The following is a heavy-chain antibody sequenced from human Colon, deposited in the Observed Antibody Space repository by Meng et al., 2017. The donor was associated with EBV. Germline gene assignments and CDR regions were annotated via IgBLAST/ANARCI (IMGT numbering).Heavy chain of an antibody. CDR2: INYSGTT. CDR3: VRLAGLPGYYFHV. CDR1: GGSINSGSHY. V-gene: IGHV4-39*02. Sequence: QLRLQESGPGLVKPSEPLSLTCSLSGGSINSGSHYWAWIRQPPGKGLEWVGTINYSGTTYSNPSLKSRITLSVDTSNNDFSLKMTSVTAADTALYYCVRLAGLPGYYFHVWGQGALVTVSS. J-gene: IGHJ4*02. D-gene: IGHD1-14*01.